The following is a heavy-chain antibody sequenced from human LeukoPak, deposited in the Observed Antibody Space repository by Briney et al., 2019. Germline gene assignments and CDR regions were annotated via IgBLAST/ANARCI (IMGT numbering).Heavy chain of an antibody. D-gene: IGHD3-16*02. Sequence: PGGSLRLSCAASGFTFSSYWMGWVRQAPGKGLEWVSAISGSGGSTYYADSVKGRFTISRDNSKNTLYLQMNSLRAEDTAVYYCAKPEGILGELSSWYYFDYWGQGTLVTVSS. CDR3: AKPEGILGELSSWYYFDY. J-gene: IGHJ4*02. CDR1: GFTFSSYW. CDR2: ISGSGGST. V-gene: IGHV3-23*01.